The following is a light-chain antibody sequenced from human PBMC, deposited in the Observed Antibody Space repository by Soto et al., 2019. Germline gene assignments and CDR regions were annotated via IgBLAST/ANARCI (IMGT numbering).Light chain of an antibody. V-gene: IGKV3-11*01. Sequence: EIVMTQSPATLSVSPGERDTLSCRASQSVSSNLAWYQQKPGQAPRLLIYDASNRATGIPARFSGSGSGTDFTLTISSLEPEDFAVYYCQQRSNWPSITFGQGTRLEIK. J-gene: IGKJ5*01. CDR3: QQRSNWPSIT. CDR1: QSVSSN. CDR2: DAS.